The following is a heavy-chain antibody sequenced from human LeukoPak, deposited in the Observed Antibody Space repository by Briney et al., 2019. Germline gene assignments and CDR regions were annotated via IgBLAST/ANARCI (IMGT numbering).Heavy chain of an antibody. CDR3: ARVKPGSSIDY. CDR2: IYTSGST. CDR1: GGSISSGSYY. D-gene: IGHD2/OR15-2a*01. Sequence: SETLSLTCTVSGGSISSGSYYWSWIRQPAGKGLEWIGRIYTSGSTNYNPSLKSRVTISVDTSKNQFSLKLGSVTAADTAVYYCARVKPGSSIDYWGQGTLVTVSS. J-gene: IGHJ4*02. V-gene: IGHV4-61*02.